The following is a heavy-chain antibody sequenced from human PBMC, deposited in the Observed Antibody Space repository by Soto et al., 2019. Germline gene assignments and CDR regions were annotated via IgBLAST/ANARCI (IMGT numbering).Heavy chain of an antibody. CDR3: ARDRANYGDYDMFDY. J-gene: IGHJ4*02. Sequence: SVKVSCKASGGTFSSYAISWVRQAPGQGLEWMGGIIPIFGTANYAQKFQGRVTITADESTSTAYMEPSSLRSEDTAVYYCARDRANYGDYDMFDYWGQGTLVTVSS. V-gene: IGHV1-69*13. CDR1: GGTFSSYA. CDR2: IIPIFGTA. D-gene: IGHD4-17*01.